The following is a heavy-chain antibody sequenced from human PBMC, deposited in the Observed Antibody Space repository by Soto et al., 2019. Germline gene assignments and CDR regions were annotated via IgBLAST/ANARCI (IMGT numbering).Heavy chain of an antibody. Sequence: SETLSLTFTVSGGSISSSSYYWGWIRQPPGKGLEWIGSIYYSGSTYYNPSLKSRVTISVDTSKNQFSLKLSSVTAADTAVYYCARCPYCSGGSCYYYYYYMDVWGKGTTVTVSS. D-gene: IGHD2-15*01. J-gene: IGHJ6*03. CDR3: ARCPYCSGGSCYYYYYYMDV. CDR2: IYYSGST. CDR1: GGSISSSSYY. V-gene: IGHV4-39*01.